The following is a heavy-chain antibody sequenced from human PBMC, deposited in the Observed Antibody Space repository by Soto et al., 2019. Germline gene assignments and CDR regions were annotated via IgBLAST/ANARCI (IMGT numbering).Heavy chain of an antibody. CDR3: ARQLPVGATSWFDP. D-gene: IGHD1-26*01. CDR2: LYYGGST. J-gene: IGHJ5*02. Sequence: QLQLQESGPGLVKPSETLSLTCSVSGGSINSDDSFWGWVRQSPGKGLEWIGSLYYGGSTFYNPSLKSRVTISLDTSKNQFSLRLTSVTAADTAIYYCARQLPVGATSWFDPWGQGTLVTFSS. CDR1: GGSINSDDSF. V-gene: IGHV4-39*01.